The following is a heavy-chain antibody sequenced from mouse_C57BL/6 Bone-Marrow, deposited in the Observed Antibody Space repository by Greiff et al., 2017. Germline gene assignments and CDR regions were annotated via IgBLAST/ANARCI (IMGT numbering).Heavy chain of an antibody. CDR3: ARGDYGSSRHFDY. Sequence: QVQLQQSGPELVKPGASVKISCKASGYSFTSYYIHWVKQRPGQGLEWIGWIYPGSGNTKYNEKFKGKATLTADTSSSTAYMQLSSLTSEDSAVYDCARGDYGSSRHFDYWGQGTTLTVSS. V-gene: IGHV1-66*01. CDR1: GYSFTSYY. J-gene: IGHJ2*01. CDR2: IYPGSGNT. D-gene: IGHD1-1*01.